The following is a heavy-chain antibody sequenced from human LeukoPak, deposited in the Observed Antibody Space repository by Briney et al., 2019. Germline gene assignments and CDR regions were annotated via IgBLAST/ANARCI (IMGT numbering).Heavy chain of an antibody. CDR2: ISYDGSNK. D-gene: IGHD2-8*02. CDR1: GFTFSSYS. CDR3: ARDRGTGYDY. V-gene: IGHV3-30*03. J-gene: IGHJ4*02. Sequence: GGSLRLSCAASGFTFSSYSVSWVRQAPGKGLEWVAVISYDGSNKYYADSVKGRFTISRDNSKNTLYLQMNSLRAGDTAVYYCARDRGTGYDYWGQGTLVTVSS.